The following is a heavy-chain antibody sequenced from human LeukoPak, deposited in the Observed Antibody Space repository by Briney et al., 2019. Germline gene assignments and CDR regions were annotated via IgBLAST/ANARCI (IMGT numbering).Heavy chain of an antibody. CDR3: AHYSYGLFGEYFQH. CDR1: GASIATSKYY. CDR2: IYYTGST. Sequence: SETLSLNCTVSGASIATSKYYWGWVRQPPGKGLEWIGSIYYTGSTYYSPSLKSRVIISVDTSKNQFSLKLTSVTAADTAVYYCAHYSYGLFGEYFQHWGQGALVIVSS. J-gene: IGHJ1*01. V-gene: IGHV4-39*07. D-gene: IGHD3-10*01.